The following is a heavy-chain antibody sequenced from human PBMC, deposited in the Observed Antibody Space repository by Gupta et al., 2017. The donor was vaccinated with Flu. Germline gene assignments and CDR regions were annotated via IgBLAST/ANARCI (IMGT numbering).Heavy chain of an antibody. Sequence: EVQLLESGGGLVKPGGYLRLSCAVSGFPFRSFTLTSVRQAPGQGLEGVSSMRSSSRYSYEADSVKGRFTVSRDNAKNSLYLHMNSVRVEDAAVYYCVRDWSTTWQRGNYFDYWGQGTLVSVSS. V-gene: IGHV3-21*02. D-gene: IGHD6-25*01. CDR1: GFPFRSFT. J-gene: IGHJ4*02. CDR3: VRDWSTTWQRGNYFDY. CDR2: MRSSSRYS.